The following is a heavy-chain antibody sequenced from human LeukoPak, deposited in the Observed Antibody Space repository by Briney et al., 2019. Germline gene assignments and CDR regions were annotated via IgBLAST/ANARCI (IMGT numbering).Heavy chain of an antibody. J-gene: IGHJ4*02. D-gene: IGHD3-22*01. Sequence: GGSLRLSCAASGFTFTNYPMIWVRQAPGRGLTWVSGISGSGGSTYYADSVKGRFTISRDNSKNTLYLQMNSLRAEDTAVYYCAKDPSYYDSSGYPHYYFDYWGQGTLVTVSS. V-gene: IGHV3-23*01. CDR3: AKDPSYYDSSGYPHYYFDY. CDR1: GFTFTNYP. CDR2: ISGSGGST.